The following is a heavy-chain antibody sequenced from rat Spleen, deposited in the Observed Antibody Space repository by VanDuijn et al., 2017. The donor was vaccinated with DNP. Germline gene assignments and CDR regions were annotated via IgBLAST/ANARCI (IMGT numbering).Heavy chain of an antibody. CDR2: IHTGSGDT. Sequence: QVQLRQSGAELAEPGSSVKTSCKASGYTFTSYYIAWIKRTTGQGLEYVGYIHTGSGDTTYNEKFKGRATLTLDKSSSTAFMQLSSLTPDDSAVYYCARGGDGIWFASWGQGTLVTVSS. J-gene: IGHJ3*01. CDR3: ARGGDGIWFAS. V-gene: IGHV1-43*01. CDR1: GYTFTSYY. D-gene: IGHD1-1*01.